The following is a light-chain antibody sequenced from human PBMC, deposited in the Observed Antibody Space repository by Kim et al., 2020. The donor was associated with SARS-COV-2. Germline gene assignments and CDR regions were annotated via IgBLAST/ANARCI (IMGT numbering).Light chain of an antibody. V-gene: IGLV4-69*01. CDR2: LNSDGSH. Sequence: QLVLTQSPSASASLGASVKLTCILSSGHSSYTIAWHQQQSEKGPRYLMKLNSDGSHKRGAGIPDRFSGSSSGAERYLTISSLQSEDEADYYCQTWGTAIDVVFGGGTQLTVL. CDR1: SGHSSYT. CDR3: QTWGTAIDVV. J-gene: IGLJ2*01.